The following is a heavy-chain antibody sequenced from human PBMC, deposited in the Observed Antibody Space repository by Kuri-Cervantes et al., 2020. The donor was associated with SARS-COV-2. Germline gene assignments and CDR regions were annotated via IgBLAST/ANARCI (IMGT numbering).Heavy chain of an antibody. V-gene: IGHV3-53*01. J-gene: IGHJ4*02. CDR2: IYSGGST. CDR3: ARDRGYGSGSYSDY. CDR1: GFTVSSNY. D-gene: IGHD3-10*01. Sequence: LSLTCAASGFTVSSNYMSWVRQAPGKGLEWVSVIYSGGSTYYADSVKGRFTISRDNSKNTLYLQMNSLRAEDTAVYYCARDRGYGSGSYSDYWGQGTLVTVSS.